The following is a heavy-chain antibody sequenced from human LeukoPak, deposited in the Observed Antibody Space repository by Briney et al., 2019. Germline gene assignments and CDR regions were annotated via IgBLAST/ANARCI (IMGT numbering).Heavy chain of an antibody. V-gene: IGHV1-69*05. CDR3: ARDSPEYYYDSSGYSHYYYYMDV. Sequence: SVKVSCKASGGTFSSYAISWVRQAPGQGLEWMGGIIPIFGTANYAQKFQGRVTITTDESTSTAYMELSSLRSEDTAVYYCARDSPEYYYDSSGYSHYYYYMDVWGKGTTVTVSS. CDR2: IIPIFGTA. D-gene: IGHD3-22*01. J-gene: IGHJ6*03. CDR1: GGTFSSYA.